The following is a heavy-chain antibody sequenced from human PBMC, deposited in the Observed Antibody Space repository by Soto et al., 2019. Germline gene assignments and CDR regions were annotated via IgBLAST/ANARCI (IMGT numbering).Heavy chain of an antibody. CDR3: ARGLGTGMNPTNWLDP. CDR2: IFPGDSDT. J-gene: IGHJ5*02. CDR1: GYTFTNFW. Sequence: PGESLKISCKGSGYTFTNFWIGLPRQMPGKGLERMGIIFPGDSDTRYSPSFRGQVTISADKSINTAYLQWSSLEASDTAIYYCARGLGTGMNPTNWLDPWGQGTLVTVSS. D-gene: IGHD1-1*01. V-gene: IGHV5-51*01.